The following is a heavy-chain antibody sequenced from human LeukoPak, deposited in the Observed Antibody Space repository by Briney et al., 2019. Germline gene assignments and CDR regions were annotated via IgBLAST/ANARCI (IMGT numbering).Heavy chain of an antibody. CDR3: AREGGVLRFLETQYYFDY. J-gene: IGHJ4*02. V-gene: IGHV1-46*01. CDR2: INPSGGST. Sequence: ASVKVSCKASGGTFSSYAISWVRQAPGQGLEWMGIINPSGGSTSYAQKFQGRVTMTRDMSTSTVYMELSSLRSEDTAVYYCAREGGVLRFLETQYYFDYWGQGTLVTVSS. D-gene: IGHD3-3*01. CDR1: GGTFSSYA.